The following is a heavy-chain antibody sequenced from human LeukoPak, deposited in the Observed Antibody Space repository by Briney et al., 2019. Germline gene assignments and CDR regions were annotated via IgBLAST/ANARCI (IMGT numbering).Heavy chain of an antibody. D-gene: IGHD3-22*01. CDR1: GFTFSSCA. CDR3: AKDSGSGYYDSSGSYAFDI. CDR2: ISGSGGST. V-gene: IGHV3-23*01. Sequence: PGGSLRLSCAASGFTFSSCAMSWVRQAPGKGLEWVSAISGSGGSTYYADSVKGRFTISRDNSKNTLYLQMNSLRAEDTAVYYCAKDSGSGYYDSSGSYAFDIWGQGTMVTVSS. J-gene: IGHJ3*02.